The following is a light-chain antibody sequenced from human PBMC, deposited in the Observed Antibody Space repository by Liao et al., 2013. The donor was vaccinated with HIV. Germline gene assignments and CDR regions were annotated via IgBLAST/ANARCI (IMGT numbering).Light chain of an antibody. CDR3: QVWDRGSAHPTV. V-gene: IGLV3-25*02. Sequence: SYELTQEPSVSVSPGQTARITCSGDALPKQFAYWYQQKPGQAPVVVIYKDTERPSGIPERFSGSTSENTATLTISRAEAGDEADYYCQVWDRGSAHPTVFGPGTKVTVL. J-gene: IGLJ1*01. CDR2: KDT. CDR1: ALPKQF.